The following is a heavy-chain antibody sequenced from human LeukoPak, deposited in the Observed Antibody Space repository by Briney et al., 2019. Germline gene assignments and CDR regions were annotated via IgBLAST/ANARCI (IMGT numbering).Heavy chain of an antibody. CDR3: GRQKRGPLYYYYYYMDV. CDR1: GGSISSSNW. Sequence: PSETLSLTCAVSGGSISSSNWWSWVRQPPGKGLEWIGEINHSGSTNYNPSLKSRVTISVDTSKNQFSLKLSSVTAADTAVYYCGRQKRGPLYYYYYYMDVWGKGPTVTISS. CDR2: INHSGST. V-gene: IGHV4-4*02. J-gene: IGHJ6*03.